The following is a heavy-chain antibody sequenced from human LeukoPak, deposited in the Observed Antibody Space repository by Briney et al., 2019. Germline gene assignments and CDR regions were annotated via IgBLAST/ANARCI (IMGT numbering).Heavy chain of an antibody. D-gene: IGHD3-10*01. CDR1: GYAFTCYY. CDR3: ARGSLRYFDY. Sequence: ASVNVSCKASGYAFTCYYMHWVRQAPGQGLEWMGWINPNSDDTNSAQKFQDRVTMTRDTSISTAYMELSRLRFDDTAVYYCARGSLRYFDYWGQGTLVTVSS. J-gene: IGHJ4*02. V-gene: IGHV1-2*02. CDR2: INPNSDDT.